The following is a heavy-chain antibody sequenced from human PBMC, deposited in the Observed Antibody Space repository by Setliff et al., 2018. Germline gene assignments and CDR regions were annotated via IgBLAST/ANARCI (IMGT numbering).Heavy chain of an antibody. V-gene: IGHV3-43D*04. CDR1: GFTFDDYV. D-gene: IGHD6-19*01. CDR3: ANDSVALAGTDFYYYYGMDV. J-gene: IGHJ6*02. CDR2: MSWDVGST. Sequence: GGSLRLSCAASGFTFDDYVMHLVRRDPEQGLEWVSLMSWDVGSTYYADSVKGLFTISRENSTNSLYLLMNSLRAEATALYYCANDSVALAGTDFYYYYGMDVWCQGASVTVFS.